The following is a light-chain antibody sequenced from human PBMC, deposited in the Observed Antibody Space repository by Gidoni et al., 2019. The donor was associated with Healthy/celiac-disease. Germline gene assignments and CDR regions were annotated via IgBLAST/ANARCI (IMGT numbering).Light chain of an antibody. CDR2: AAS. Sequence: DIQMTQSPSSLSASVGDRVTITCRASQSISSYLNWYQQKPGKAPQLLIYAASSLQSGVPSRFSGSGSGTDFTLTISSLQPEDFATYYCQQSYSTPRALTFAGXTKVEIK. V-gene: IGKV1-39*01. CDR1: QSISSY. J-gene: IGKJ4*01. CDR3: QQSYSTPRALT.